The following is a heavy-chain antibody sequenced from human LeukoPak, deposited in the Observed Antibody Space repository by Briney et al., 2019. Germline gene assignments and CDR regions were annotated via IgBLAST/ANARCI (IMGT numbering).Heavy chain of an antibody. J-gene: IGHJ5*02. Sequence: ASVKVSCKASGYTFTSYDINWVRQATGQGLEWMGWMNPNSGNTGYAQKFQGRVTITRNTSISTAYMELSSLRSEDTAVYYCARRPSGATVTTGIWFDPWGQGTLVTVSS. CDR2: MNPNSGNT. D-gene: IGHD4-17*01. V-gene: IGHV1-8*03. CDR1: GYTFTSYD. CDR3: ARRPSGATVTTGIWFDP.